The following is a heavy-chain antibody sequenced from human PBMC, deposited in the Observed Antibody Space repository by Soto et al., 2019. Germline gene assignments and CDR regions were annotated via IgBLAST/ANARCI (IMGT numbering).Heavy chain of an antibody. Sequence: EVQLVESGGGLVQPGGSLRLSCAASGFTSSSYSMSWVRQAPGKGLEWVANIKQDGSEKYYVDSVKGRFTISRDNAKNSLYLQMNSLRAEDTAVYYCASLMVRGVMWLDYWGQGTLVTVSS. J-gene: IGHJ4*02. CDR2: IKQDGSEK. CDR1: GFTSSSYS. V-gene: IGHV3-7*05. CDR3: ASLMVRGVMWLDY. D-gene: IGHD3-10*01.